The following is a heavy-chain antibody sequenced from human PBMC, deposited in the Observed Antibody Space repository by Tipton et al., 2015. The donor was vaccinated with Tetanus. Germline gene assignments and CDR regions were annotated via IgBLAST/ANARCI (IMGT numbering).Heavy chain of an antibody. Sequence: TLSLTCTVSGGSISSNTYSWDWIRQPPGEGLEWVGSISYSGTTDYNPSLKSRVTISVDTSKNQFSLKLSSVTAADTAVYYCARGDGSTLHYWGQGTLVTVSS. CDR1: GGSISSNTYS. D-gene: IGHD5-24*01. CDR3: ARGDGSTLHY. CDR2: ISYSGTT. J-gene: IGHJ4*02. V-gene: IGHV4-39*07.